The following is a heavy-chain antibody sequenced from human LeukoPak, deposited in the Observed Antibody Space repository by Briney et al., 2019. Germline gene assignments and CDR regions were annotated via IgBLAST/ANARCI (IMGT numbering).Heavy chain of an antibody. V-gene: IGHV1-46*01. D-gene: IGHD3-3*01. CDR1: GYTFTSYY. J-gene: IGHJ4*02. CDR3: ARDYDFWSGYYSPTRGYFGY. Sequence: ASVKVSCKXSGYTFTSYYIHWVRQAPGQGLEWMAIINPSGGSTTYAQKFQGRVTMTRDTSTSTVYMELSSLRSEDTAVYYCARDYDFWSGYYSPTRGYFGYWGQGTLVTVSS. CDR2: INPSGGST.